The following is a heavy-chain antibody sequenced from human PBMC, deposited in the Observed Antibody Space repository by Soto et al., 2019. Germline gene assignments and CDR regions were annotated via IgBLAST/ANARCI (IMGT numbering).Heavy chain of an antibody. CDR1: GFTFSDYY. CDR2: ISSSGSTI. D-gene: IGHD3-22*01. Sequence: GGSLRLSCAASGFTFSDYYMSWIRQAPGKGLEWVSYISSSGSTIYYADSVKGRLTISRDNAKNSLHLQMNSLRAEDTAVYYCAKVQYYYDSSGYYYLDYWGQGTLVTVSS. V-gene: IGHV3-11*01. J-gene: IGHJ4*02. CDR3: AKVQYYYDSSGYYYLDY.